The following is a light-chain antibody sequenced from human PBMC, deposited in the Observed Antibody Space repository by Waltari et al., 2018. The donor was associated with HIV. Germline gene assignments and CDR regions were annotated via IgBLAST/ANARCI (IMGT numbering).Light chain of an antibody. CDR3: QQYNTYSQT. Sequence: DVQMLQSPSTLSESVGDTVTITCRASQSISTWLAWYQQKPGKAPKLLSYRASSLQSGVPSRFSGSGSETEFTLTINSLQPDDFATYYCQQYNTYSQTFGQGTKVDIK. CDR1: QSISTW. J-gene: IGKJ1*01. CDR2: RAS. V-gene: IGKV1-5*03.